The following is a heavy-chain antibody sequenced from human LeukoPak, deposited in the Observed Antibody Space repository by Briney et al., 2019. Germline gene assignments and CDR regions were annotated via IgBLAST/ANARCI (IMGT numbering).Heavy chain of an antibody. V-gene: IGHV3-30*14. CDR1: GFAFSSYA. D-gene: IGHD5-18*01. CDR2: VSAHGLDK. Sequence: GTSLRLSCEASGFAFSSYAMHWVRQGPGKGLEWLAVVSAHGLDKFYADSVKGRFTISKDTSKNTLFLQMNSLRAEDTAVYYCARERVTLGNTAMIWGQGTLVTVSS. J-gene: IGHJ4*02. CDR3: ARERVTLGNTAMI.